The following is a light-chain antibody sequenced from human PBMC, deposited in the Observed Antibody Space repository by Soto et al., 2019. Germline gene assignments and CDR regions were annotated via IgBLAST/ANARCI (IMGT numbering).Light chain of an antibody. CDR2: EVT. CDR3: SSSTSSSTV. Sequence: QSVLTQPASVSGSPGQSITVSCTGTSSDVGGYNYVSWYQQHPGKAPKLMIYEVTNRPSGVSNRFSGSKSGNTASLTISGLQAEDDADYYCSSSTSSSTVFGGGTQLTVL. J-gene: IGLJ3*02. CDR1: SSDVGGYNY. V-gene: IGLV2-14*01.